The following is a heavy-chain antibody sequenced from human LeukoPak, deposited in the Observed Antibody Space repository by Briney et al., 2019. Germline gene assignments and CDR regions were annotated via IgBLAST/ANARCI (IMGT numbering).Heavy chain of an antibody. CDR2: IIPIFGTA. CDR3: ARGGLYCSGGSCYSSWYYFDY. Sequence: ASVKVSCKASGGTFSSYAISWVRQAPGQGLEWMGGIIPIFGTANYAQKFQGRVTITADESTSTAYMELSSLRSEDTAVYYCARGGLYCSGGSCYSSWYYFDYWGQGTLVTVSS. V-gene: IGHV1-69*13. J-gene: IGHJ4*02. D-gene: IGHD2-15*01. CDR1: GGTFSSYA.